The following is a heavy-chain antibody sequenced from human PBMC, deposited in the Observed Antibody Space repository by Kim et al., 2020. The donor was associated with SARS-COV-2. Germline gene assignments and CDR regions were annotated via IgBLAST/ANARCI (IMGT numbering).Heavy chain of an antibody. J-gene: IGHJ6*03. D-gene: IGHD6-19*01. V-gene: IGHV3-23*01. Sequence: GRFTISRDNSKNPLYLQMNSLRAEDTAVYYCAKDLHYSSGWYLYYYYMDVWGKGTTVTVSS. CDR3: AKDLHYSSGWYLYYYYMDV.